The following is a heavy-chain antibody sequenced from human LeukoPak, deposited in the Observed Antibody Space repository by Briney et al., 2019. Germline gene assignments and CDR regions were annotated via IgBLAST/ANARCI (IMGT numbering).Heavy chain of an antibody. V-gene: IGHV3-48*03. D-gene: IGHD3-16*01. CDR1: GFTFSSYE. CDR2: ISRSGGTI. CDR3: ASGGAVDDLFQH. J-gene: IGHJ1*01. Sequence: GGSLRLSCAASGFTFSSYEMNWVRQAPGKGLEWVSYISRSGGTIYYAGSVKGRFTISRDNAKNSLYLQMNSLRVEDTAVYYCASGGAVDDLFQHWGQGTLVTVSS.